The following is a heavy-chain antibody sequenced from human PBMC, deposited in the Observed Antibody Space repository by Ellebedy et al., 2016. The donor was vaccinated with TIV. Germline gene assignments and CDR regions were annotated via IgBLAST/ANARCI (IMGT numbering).Heavy chain of an antibody. V-gene: IGHV3-33*05. CDR2: ISYDGSNK. CDR1: GFTFSSYG. D-gene: IGHD3-16*02. J-gene: IGHJ3*01. CDR3: AKGRLTFGGVIVS. Sequence: GGSLRLXCAASGFTFSSYGMHWVRQAPGKGLEWVAVISYDGSNKYYADSVKGRFTISRDNSKNTLYLQMNSLRAEDTAVYYCAKGRLTFGGVIVSWGQGTMVTVSS.